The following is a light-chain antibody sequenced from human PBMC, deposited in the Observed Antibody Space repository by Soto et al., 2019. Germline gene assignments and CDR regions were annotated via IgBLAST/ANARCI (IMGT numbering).Light chain of an antibody. V-gene: IGLV2-8*01. CDR3: SSYADNNSVV. CDR1: SSDVGGYDY. Sequence: QSALTQPPSASGSPGQSVTISCTGTSSDVGGYDYVSWYHQQPGKAPKLMIYEVDKRPSGVPDRFSGSKSGNTASLTVSGLQAEDEAYYYCSSYADNNSVVFGGGTKLTVL. J-gene: IGLJ2*01. CDR2: EVD.